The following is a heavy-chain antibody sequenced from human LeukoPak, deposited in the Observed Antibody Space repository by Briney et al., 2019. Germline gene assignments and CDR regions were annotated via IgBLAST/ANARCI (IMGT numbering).Heavy chain of an antibody. V-gene: IGHV4-59*01. CDR2: IYHGSA. D-gene: IGHD6-19*01. CDR3: AREGGRQWLVSGALDS. J-gene: IGHJ5*01. Sequence: SETLSLTCNVSGGSISSYYWTWIRQPPGKGLEWIGYIYHGSATYNPSLESRVTLSMDTSKNQYSLKMTSVTAADTAVYYCAREGGRQWLVSGALDSWGQGTLVTVSS. CDR1: GGSISSYY.